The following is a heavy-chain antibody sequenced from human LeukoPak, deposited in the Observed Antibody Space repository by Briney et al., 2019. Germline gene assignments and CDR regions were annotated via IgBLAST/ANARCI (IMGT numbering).Heavy chain of an antibody. J-gene: IGHJ3*02. Sequence: PSETLSLTCTVSGGSISSSSYYWGWIRQPPGKGLEWIGSIYYSGSTYYNPSLKSRVTISVDTSKNQFPLKLSSVTAADTAVYYCASHLGPYYYDSSDAFDIWGQGTMVTVSS. CDR2: IYYSGST. CDR3: ASHLGPYYYDSSDAFDI. D-gene: IGHD3-22*01. CDR1: GGSISSSSYY. V-gene: IGHV4-39*01.